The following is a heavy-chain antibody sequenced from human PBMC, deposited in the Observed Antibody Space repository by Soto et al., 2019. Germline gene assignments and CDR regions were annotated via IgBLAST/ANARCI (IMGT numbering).Heavy chain of an antibody. CDR2: IYYSGST. CDR3: ARQRGSSSWKTFDY. Sequence: SETLSLTCTVSVGSIISYYWSWIRQPPGKGLEWIGDIYYSGSTNYNPSLKSRVTISVDTSKNQFSLKLSSVTAADTAVYYCARQRGSSSWKTFDYWGQGTLVTVSS. D-gene: IGHD6-13*01. V-gene: IGHV4-59*01. J-gene: IGHJ4*02. CDR1: VGSIISYY.